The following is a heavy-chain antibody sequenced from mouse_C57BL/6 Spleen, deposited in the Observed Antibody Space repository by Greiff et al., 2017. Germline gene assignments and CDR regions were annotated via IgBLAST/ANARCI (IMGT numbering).Heavy chain of an antibody. Sequence: VQLKQSGPELVKPGASVKISCTASGYSFTGYYMNWVKQSPEKSLEWIGEINPSAGGTTYNQKFKAKSTLTVDKSSSTAYMQLKSLTSEDSAVYYCARSGFSGNFDYWGQGTTLTVSS. V-gene: IGHV1-42*01. CDR2: INPSAGGT. CDR3: ARSGFSGNFDY. CDR1: GYSFTGYY. D-gene: IGHD4-1*01. J-gene: IGHJ2*01.